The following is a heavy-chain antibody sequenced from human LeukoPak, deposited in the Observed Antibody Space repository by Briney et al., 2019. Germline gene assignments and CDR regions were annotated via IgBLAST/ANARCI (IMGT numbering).Heavy chain of an antibody. V-gene: IGHV3-33*06. CDR2: IWYDGSNK. D-gene: IGHD3-3*01. J-gene: IGHJ4*02. Sequence: HAGRTLRLSCAASGFTFSSYGMHWVRQAPGKGLECVAVIWYDGSNKHYADSVKGRFTISRDNSKNTLYLQMNSLRAEDTAVYYCAKERSDYDFWSGYYSRYFDYWGQGTLVTVSS. CDR3: AKERSDYDFWSGYYSRYFDY. CDR1: GFTFSSYG.